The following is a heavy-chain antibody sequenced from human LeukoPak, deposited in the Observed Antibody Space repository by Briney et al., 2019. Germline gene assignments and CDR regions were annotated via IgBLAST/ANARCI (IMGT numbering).Heavy chain of an antibody. CDR2: IYYSGST. V-gene: IGHV4-59*08. CDR3: ARGRDSRGYQFMGFDS. Sequence: PSETLSLTCTVSGGSISNYWSWIRQPSGKGLEWIGYIYYSGSTNYNPSLKSRVTISVDTSKNQFSLRLSSVTAADTAVYYCARGRDSRGYQFMGFDSWGQGTLVTVSS. CDR1: GGSISNY. J-gene: IGHJ4*02. D-gene: IGHD3-22*01.